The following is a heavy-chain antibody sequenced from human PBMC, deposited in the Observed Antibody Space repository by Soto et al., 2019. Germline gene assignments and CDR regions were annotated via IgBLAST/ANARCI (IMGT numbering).Heavy chain of an antibody. V-gene: IGHV3-23*01. D-gene: IGHD5-12*01. CDR2: ISYSGVST. CDR3: ARTRGYSDYGLDY. J-gene: IGHJ4*02. CDR1: GFTFSSYA. Sequence: LRLSCAASGFTFSSYAMTWVRQAPGKGLEWVSAISYSGVSTYYADSVKGRFTISRDSSENTLSLQMNSLRVDDTAVYYCARTRGYSDYGLDYWGQGTLVTVSS.